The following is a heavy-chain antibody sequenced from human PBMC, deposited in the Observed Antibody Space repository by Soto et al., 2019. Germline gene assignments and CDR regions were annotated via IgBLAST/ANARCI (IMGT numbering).Heavy chain of an antibody. J-gene: IGHJ3*02. D-gene: IGHD3-9*01. CDR3: ARTLLFFYILTGYVPLDVFYI. Sequence: PGGSLRLSCAASGFTFSSYWMSWVRQAPGKGLEWVANIKQDGSEKYYVDSVKGRFTISRDNAKNSLYLQMNSLRAEDTAVYYCARTLLFFYILTGYVPLDVFYIWAQGTLVT. CDR2: IKQDGSEK. CDR1: GFTFSSYW. V-gene: IGHV3-7*01.